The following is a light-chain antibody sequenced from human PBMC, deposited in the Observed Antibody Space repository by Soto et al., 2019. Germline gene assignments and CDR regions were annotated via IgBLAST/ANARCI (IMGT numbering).Light chain of an antibody. J-gene: IGKJ1*01. Sequence: DIQMTQSPSTLSASVGDRVTITCRASQSISSWLAWYQQKPGKAPKLLIYDASSLESGVPSRFSGSGSGTEFTINISSLQPDDFATYYCQQYNSYSRTFGQGTKMEIK. CDR1: QSISSW. CDR3: QQYNSYSRT. CDR2: DAS. V-gene: IGKV1-5*01.